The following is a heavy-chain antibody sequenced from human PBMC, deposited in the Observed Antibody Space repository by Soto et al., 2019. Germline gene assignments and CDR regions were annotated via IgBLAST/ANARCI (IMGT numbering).Heavy chain of an antibody. D-gene: IGHD4-17*01. CDR3: ASAVTTATWGYFDY. J-gene: IGHJ4*02. CDR1: GYTFTSYG. CDR2: ISDYNGNT. V-gene: IGHV1-18*01. Sequence: QVQLVQSGAEVKKPGASVKVSCKASGYTFTSYGISWVRQAPGPALEWMGWISDYNGNTNNATKLQGRDTMTTDTSTRTALMELRSLRYDDTALYYGASAVTTATWGYFDYWGQGTLVTVSS.